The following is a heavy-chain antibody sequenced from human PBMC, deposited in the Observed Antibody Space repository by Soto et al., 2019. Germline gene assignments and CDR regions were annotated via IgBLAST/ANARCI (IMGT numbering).Heavy chain of an antibody. D-gene: IGHD2-8*02. CDR3: ARDKITGLFDY. CDR2: INHSGST. V-gene: IGHV4-39*07. Sequence: SETLSLTCTVSGGSVSSNSYSWTWIRQPPGTGLEWIGEINHSGSTNYNPSLKSRVTISVDTSKNQFSLKLTSVTAADTALYYCARDKITGLFDYWGQGTLVTVSS. J-gene: IGHJ4*02. CDR1: GGSVSSNSYS.